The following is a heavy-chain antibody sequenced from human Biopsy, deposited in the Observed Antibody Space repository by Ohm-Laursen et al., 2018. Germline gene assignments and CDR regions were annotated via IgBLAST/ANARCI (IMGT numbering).Heavy chain of an antibody. CDR2: INPNNGGT. CDR1: GYNFNAYY. CDR3: ARLAYSEYGRDPLDV. V-gene: IGHV1-2*02. D-gene: IGHD4-17*01. Sequence: ASVKVSCKTSGYNFNAYYMQWVRQAPGQGLEWMGWINPNNGGTNYAHKFQGRVTMTRDTSISTAYMHLSGLTSDDTAVYYCARLAYSEYGRDPLDVWGQGTMVTVSS. J-gene: IGHJ3*01.